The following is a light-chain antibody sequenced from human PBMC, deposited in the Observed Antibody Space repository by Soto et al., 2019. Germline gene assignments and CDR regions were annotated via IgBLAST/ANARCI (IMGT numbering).Light chain of an antibody. CDR3: QQYSSSPPLT. Sequence: EIVLTQSPGTLSLSPGERATLSCRASQSVSSSYLAWYQQKPGQAPRLLIYGASSRATGIPDRFSGSGSGTDFTLTISRLEPEDFAVYYCQQYSSSPPLTFGGGTKVAIK. V-gene: IGKV3-20*01. J-gene: IGKJ4*01. CDR1: QSVSSSY. CDR2: GAS.